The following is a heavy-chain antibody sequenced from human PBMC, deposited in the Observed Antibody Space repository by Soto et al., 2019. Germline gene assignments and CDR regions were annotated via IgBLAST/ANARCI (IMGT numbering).Heavy chain of an antibody. CDR3: ARDRNYPRDQFDN. J-gene: IGHJ4*02. CDR2: IGGDGST. V-gene: IGHV3-23*01. CDR1: GFTFSSYA. Sequence: GGSLRLSCVGSGFTFSSYAMSWVRQAPGRGPECVSAIGGDGSTWYADSVRGRFTISRDNSKNTVYVQMNSLRAEDTAIYYCARDRNYPRDQFDNWGQGILVTVYS. D-gene: IGHD1-7*01.